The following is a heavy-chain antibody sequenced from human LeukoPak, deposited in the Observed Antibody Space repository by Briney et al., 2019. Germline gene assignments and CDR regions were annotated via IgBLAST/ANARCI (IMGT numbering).Heavy chain of an antibody. Sequence: ASVKVSCKASGYTFTSYYMHWVRQAPGQGLEWMGIINPSGGSTSYAQKFQGRVTMTRDTSTSTVYMELSSLRSEDTAVYYCASFISGDSDGYPLAGSCWGQGTLVTVSS. CDR2: INPSGGST. CDR1: GYTFTSYY. CDR3: ASFISGDSDGYPLAGSC. D-gene: IGHD5-24*01. V-gene: IGHV1-46*03. J-gene: IGHJ4*02.